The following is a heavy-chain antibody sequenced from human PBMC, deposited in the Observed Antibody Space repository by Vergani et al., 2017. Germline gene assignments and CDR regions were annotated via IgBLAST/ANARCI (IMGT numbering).Heavy chain of an antibody. CDR3: AKDLSYSTAWPRFDS. D-gene: IGHD4-11*01. J-gene: IGHJ4*02. V-gene: IGHV3-30*18. CDR2: ISDDGDRR. CDR1: GFSFRGHG. Sequence: QVHLVESGGGVVQPGRSLTLSCVASGFSFRGHGMHWVRQAPGKGLEWVAMISDDGDRRDYGDVAKGRSPISRDSSTTVYLQMNRRRVEDTAMYFCAKDLSYSTAWPRFDSRGQGTLVTVSS.